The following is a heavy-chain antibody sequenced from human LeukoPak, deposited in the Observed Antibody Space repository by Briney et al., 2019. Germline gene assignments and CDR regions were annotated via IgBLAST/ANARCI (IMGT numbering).Heavy chain of an antibody. Sequence: GGSLRLPCAASGFAFSKYAMHWVRQAPGKGLEWVTIISDDGRSNYADSVEGRSTISRDNSKNTLYLQMSSLRAEDTAVYYCASTSGYDFWDMGYWGQGTLVTVSS. CDR3: ASTSGYDFWDMGY. V-gene: IGHV3-30*04. J-gene: IGHJ4*02. CDR2: ISDDGRS. D-gene: IGHD3/OR15-3a*01. CDR1: GFAFSKYA.